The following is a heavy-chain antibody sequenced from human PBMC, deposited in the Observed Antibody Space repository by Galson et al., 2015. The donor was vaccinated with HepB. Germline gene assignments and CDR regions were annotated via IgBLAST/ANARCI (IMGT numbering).Heavy chain of an antibody. D-gene: IGHD4-17*01. CDR1: GFRFGNYA. Sequence: SLRLSCAASGFRFGNYALSWVRQAPGKGLEWVATTTGSRGNPLYSDSVKGRFTVSRDNTKNIVFLHMNSLTGADTAMCYCAKEASIYGDQPWYSDFCGQGTLVAGSS. CDR2: TTGSRGNP. J-gene: IGHJ4*02. V-gene: IGHV3-23*01. CDR3: AKEASIYGDQPWYSDF.